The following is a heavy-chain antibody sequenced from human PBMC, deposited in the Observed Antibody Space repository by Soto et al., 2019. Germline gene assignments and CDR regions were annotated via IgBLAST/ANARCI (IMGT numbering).Heavy chain of an antibody. CDR2: ISGSGGSP. Sequence: EVQVLESGGVLVQPGGSLRLSCVAPGLIFSNYAMSWVRQAPGKGLEWVSGISGSGGSPHYADSAKGRFTISRDNSKNTLLLQMNTLRAEDTGVYYCAGEGDITAACDYWGQGNLVTVSS. J-gene: IGHJ4*02. CDR1: GLIFSNYA. V-gene: IGHV3-23*01. D-gene: IGHD6-13*01. CDR3: AGEGDITAACDY.